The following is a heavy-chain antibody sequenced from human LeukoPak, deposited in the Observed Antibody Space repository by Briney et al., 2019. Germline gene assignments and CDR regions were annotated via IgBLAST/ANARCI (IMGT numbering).Heavy chain of an antibody. Sequence: SETLSLTCAVYGGSFSGYYWSWIRQPPGKGLEWIGEIKHSGSTNYNPSLKSRVTISVDTSKNQFSLKLSSVTAADTAVYYCARAPAIFGVVGNWFDPWGEGTLVTVSS. CDR2: IKHSGST. CDR3: ARAPAIFGVVGNWFDP. V-gene: IGHV4-34*01. CDR1: GGSFSGYY. J-gene: IGHJ5*02. D-gene: IGHD3-3*01.